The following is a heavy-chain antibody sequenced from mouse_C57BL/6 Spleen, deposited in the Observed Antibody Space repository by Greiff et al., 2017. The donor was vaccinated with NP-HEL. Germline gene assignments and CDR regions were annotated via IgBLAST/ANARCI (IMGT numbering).Heavy chain of an antibody. D-gene: IGHD2-1*01. Sequence: VQLQQSGAELAKPGASVKLSCKASGYTFTSYWMHWVKQRPGQGLEWIGYIHPSSGYTKYNQKFKDKATLTADKSSSTAYMQLSSLTYEDSAVYACARTYYCNYRNFDYWGQGTTLTVSS. CDR1: GYTFTSYW. J-gene: IGHJ2*01. V-gene: IGHV1-7*01. CDR3: ARTYYCNYRNFDY. CDR2: IHPSSGYT.